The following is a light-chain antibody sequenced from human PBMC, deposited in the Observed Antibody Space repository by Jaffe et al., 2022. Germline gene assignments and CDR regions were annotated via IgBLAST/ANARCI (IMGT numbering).Light chain of an antibody. J-gene: IGLJ1*01. CDR1: ATELIS. CDR3: HMWSNPLQQYV. Sequence: SHVLTQPPSVSVAPGQTAKISCGGSATELISVHWYQQKSGQAPVLVVYDNFGRPSGIPERFSGSTSANTTTLLISGVEAGDEADYYCHMWSNPLQQYVFGSGTKVTVL. V-gene: IGLV3-21*02. CDR2: DNF.